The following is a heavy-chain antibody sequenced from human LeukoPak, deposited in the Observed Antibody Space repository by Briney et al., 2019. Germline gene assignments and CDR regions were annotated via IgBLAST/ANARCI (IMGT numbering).Heavy chain of an antibody. D-gene: IGHD4-17*01. J-gene: IGHJ5*02. CDR3: ARVHYGDSRFDP. Sequence: GASVKVSCKASGYTFTSYDIHWVRQATGQGLEWMGWMNPNSGNTGYTQKFQGRVTMTRNTSISTAYMELSSRRSEDTAVYYCARVHYGDSRFDPWGQGTLVTVSS. V-gene: IGHV1-8*01. CDR1: GYTFTSYD. CDR2: MNPNSGNT.